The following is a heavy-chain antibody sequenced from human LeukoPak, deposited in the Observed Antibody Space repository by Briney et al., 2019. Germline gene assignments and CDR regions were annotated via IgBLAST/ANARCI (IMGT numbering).Heavy chain of an antibody. Sequence: GGSLRLSCAASGFTVSSNYMSWVRQAPGKGLEWVSVIYSGGSTYYADSVKGRFTIPRDNSKNTLYLQMNSLRAEDTAVYYCAREWGNSYMDVWGKGTTVTVSS. D-gene: IGHD2/OR15-2a*01. V-gene: IGHV3-53*01. CDR1: GFTVSSNY. CDR2: IYSGGST. J-gene: IGHJ6*03. CDR3: AREWGNSYMDV.